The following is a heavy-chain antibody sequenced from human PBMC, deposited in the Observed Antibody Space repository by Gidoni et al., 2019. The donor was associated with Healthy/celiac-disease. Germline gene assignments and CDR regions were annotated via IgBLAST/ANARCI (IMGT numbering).Heavy chain of an antibody. J-gene: IGHJ3*02. V-gene: IGHV3-48*03. CDR3: ARWGLAVAGAFDI. Sequence: EVQLVESGGGLVQPGGSLRLSCSASGFTFSSYEMNWVRQAPGKGLEWVSYISSSGSTIYYADSVKGRFTISRDNAKNSLYLQMNSLRAEDTAVYYCARWGLAVAGAFDIWGQGTMVTVSS. D-gene: IGHD6-19*01. CDR1: GFTFSSYE. CDR2: ISSSGSTI.